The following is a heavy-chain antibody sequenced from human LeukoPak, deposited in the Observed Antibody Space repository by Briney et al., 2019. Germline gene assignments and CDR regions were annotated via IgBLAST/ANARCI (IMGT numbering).Heavy chain of an antibody. V-gene: IGHV3-21*01. CDR2: ISSSSSYI. Sequence: RGSLRLSCAASGFTFSSYSMNWVRQAPGKGLEWVSSISSSSSYIYYADSVKGRFTISRDNAKNSLYLQMNSLRAEDTAVYYCARRSETEGAPHYFDYWGQGTLVTVSS. J-gene: IGHJ4*02. CDR1: GFTFSSYS. D-gene: IGHD1-26*01. CDR3: ARRSETEGAPHYFDY.